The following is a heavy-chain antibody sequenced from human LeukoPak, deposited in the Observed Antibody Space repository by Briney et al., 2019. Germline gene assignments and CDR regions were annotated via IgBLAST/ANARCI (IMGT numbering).Heavy chain of an antibody. D-gene: IGHD6-19*01. CDR2: ISYDGSNK. J-gene: IGHJ4*02. Sequence: GGSLRLSCAASGFTFSSYAMHWVRQAPGKGLEWVAVISYDGSNKYYADSVKGRFTISRDNSKNTLYLQMNSLRAEDTAVYYCARGGYSSGWYWSSPDYWGQGTLVTVSS. CDR1: GFTFSSYA. V-gene: IGHV3-30-3*01. CDR3: ARGGYSSGWYWSSPDY.